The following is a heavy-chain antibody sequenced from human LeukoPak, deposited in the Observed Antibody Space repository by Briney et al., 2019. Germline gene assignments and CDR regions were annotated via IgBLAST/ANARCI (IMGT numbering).Heavy chain of an antibody. V-gene: IGHV1-2*02. CDR1: GYTFTGYY. CDR3: ARDLLMVRGVLDY. Sequence: ASVKVSCKASGYTFTGYYMHWVRQAPGQGLERMGWINPNSGGTNYAQKFQGRVTMTRDTSISTAYMELSRLRSDDTAVYYCARDLLMVRGVLDYWGQGTLVTVSS. D-gene: IGHD3-10*01. J-gene: IGHJ4*02. CDR2: INPNSGGT.